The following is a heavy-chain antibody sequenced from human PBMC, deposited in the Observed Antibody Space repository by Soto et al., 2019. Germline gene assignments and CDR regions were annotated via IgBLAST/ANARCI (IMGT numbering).Heavy chain of an antibody. J-gene: IGHJ3*01. CDR3: ARDRRKCANYPPDGFDL. V-gene: IGHV3-33*01. CDR2: IWYDGSNK. D-gene: IGHD1-7*01. Sequence: GSLRLSCAASRFTFSTYGMRWVRQAPGKGLEWVSVIWYDGSNKYYKDSVKGRFTISRDNLKNTLYLQMDSLRAEDTAVYYCARDRRKCANYPPDGFDLWGKGKMDTVSS. CDR1: RFTFSTYG.